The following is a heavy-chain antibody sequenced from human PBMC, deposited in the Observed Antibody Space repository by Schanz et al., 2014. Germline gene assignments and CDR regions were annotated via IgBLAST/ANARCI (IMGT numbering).Heavy chain of an antibody. CDR3: AGDSTIITGDAFDV. D-gene: IGHD3-22*01. J-gene: IGHJ3*01. CDR2: ISAFDDKT. CDR1: GYSFTTYG. Sequence: QVQLVQSAPEVKKPAASVKVSCKASGYSFTTYGLNWVRQAPGQGPEWMGWISAFDDKTDYAQNFQSRLIMTTDTSTTTVYIELRGLGSDDATVYYCAGDSTIITGDAFDVWGQGTMVTVSS. V-gene: IGHV1-18*01.